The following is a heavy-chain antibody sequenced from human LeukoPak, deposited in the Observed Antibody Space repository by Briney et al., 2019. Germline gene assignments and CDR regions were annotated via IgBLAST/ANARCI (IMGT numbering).Heavy chain of an antibody. Sequence: ASVKVSCKASGYTFTGYYMHWVRQAPGQGLEWMGWINPNSGGTNYAQKFQGRVTMTRDTSISTAYMELSRLRSDDTAVYYCARDLVRGTAAGMPQPGYWGQGTLVTVSS. CDR1: GYTFTGYY. D-gene: IGHD6-13*01. CDR2: INPNSGGT. V-gene: IGHV1-2*02. CDR3: ARDLVRGTAAGMPQPGY. J-gene: IGHJ4*02.